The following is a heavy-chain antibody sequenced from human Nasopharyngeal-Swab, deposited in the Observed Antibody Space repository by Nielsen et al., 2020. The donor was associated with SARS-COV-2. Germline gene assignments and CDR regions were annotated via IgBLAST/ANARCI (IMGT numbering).Heavy chain of an antibody. Sequence: SETLSLTCAVYGGSFSGYYWSWIRQPPGKGLEWIGEINHSGSTNYNPSLKSRVTILVDTSKNQFSLKLSSVTAADTAVYYCARLLGYCSSTSCDYWGQGTLVTVSS. CDR3: ARLLGYCSSTSCDY. J-gene: IGHJ4*02. CDR2: INHSGST. D-gene: IGHD2-2*01. V-gene: IGHV4-34*01. CDR1: GGSFSGYY.